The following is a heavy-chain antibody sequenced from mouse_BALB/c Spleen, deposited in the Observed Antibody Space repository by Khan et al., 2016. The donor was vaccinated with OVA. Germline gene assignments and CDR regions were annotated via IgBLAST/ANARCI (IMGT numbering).Heavy chain of an antibody. CDR2: IFPGGGFT. D-gene: IGHD3-1*01. V-gene: IGHV1-63*02. Sequence: QVQLKQSGAELVRPGTSVKMSCKAAGYTFTNYWIGWVKQRPGHGLEWIGDIFPGGGFTTYNDKFKGKATLTADTSSSPAYMQLSSLTSEDSAIYYCARRGAARGTWDYFDYWGQGTTLTVAS. CDR3: ARRGAARGTWDYFDY. CDR1: GYTFTNYW. J-gene: IGHJ2*01.